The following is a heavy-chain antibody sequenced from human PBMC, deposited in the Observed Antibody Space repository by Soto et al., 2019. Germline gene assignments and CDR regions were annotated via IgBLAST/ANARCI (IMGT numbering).Heavy chain of an antibody. J-gene: IGHJ4*02. Sequence: GGSLRLSCAASGFTFSSYGMHWVRQAPGKGLEWVAVIWYDGSNKYYADSVKGRFTISRDNSKNTLYLQMNSLRAEDTAVYYCARNRGYSGYDPAYYWGQGTLVTVSS. D-gene: IGHD5-12*01. V-gene: IGHV3-33*01. CDR3: ARNRGYSGYDPAYY. CDR1: GFTFSSYG. CDR2: IWYDGSNK.